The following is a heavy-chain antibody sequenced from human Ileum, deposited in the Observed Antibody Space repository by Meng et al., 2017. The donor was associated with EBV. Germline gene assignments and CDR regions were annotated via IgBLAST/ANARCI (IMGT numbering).Heavy chain of an antibody. CDR1: GASVSVSDC. D-gene: IGHD3-10*01. CDR2: VYHDGAT. V-gene: IGHV4-4*02. Sequence: GPDLVMPSRTPSPPCAVSGASVSVSDCCRWVRQPPGKGLEWIGEVYHDGATNYHPSLKSRVTISLDKSKNEVNLHLNSLTAADTAVYFCARSSPIVRGLDYWGQGTLVTVSS. CDR3: ARSSPIVRGLDY. J-gene: IGHJ4*02.